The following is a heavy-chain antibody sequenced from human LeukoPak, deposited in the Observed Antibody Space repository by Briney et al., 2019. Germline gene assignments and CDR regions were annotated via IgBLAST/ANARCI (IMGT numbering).Heavy chain of an antibody. J-gene: IGHJ4*02. D-gene: IGHD6-25*01. CDR2: ITNDGGGT. Sequence: PGGSLRLSCVASGFTFRTYAMHWVRQAPGKGLEYVSAITNDGGGTYYVNSVKGRFTIPRDNSKNTLYLQMGSLRPEDMAIYYCARSERPDEFPLDYWGQGTLVTVSS. CDR1: GFTFRTYA. CDR3: ARSERPDEFPLDY. V-gene: IGHV3-64*01.